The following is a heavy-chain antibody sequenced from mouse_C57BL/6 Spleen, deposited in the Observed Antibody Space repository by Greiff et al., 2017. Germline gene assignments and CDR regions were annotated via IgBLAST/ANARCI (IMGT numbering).Heavy chain of an antibody. V-gene: IGHV1-82*01. J-gene: IGHJ1*03. CDR2: IYPGDGDT. CDR3: ARVPYYSNSDWYCDV. Sequence: QVQLQQSGPELVKPGASVKISCKASGYAFSSSWMNWVKQRPGKGLEWIGRIYPGDGDTNYNGKFKGKATLTADKSSSTAYMQLSSLTSEDSAVYFCARVPYYSNSDWYCDVWGTGTTVTVSS. CDR1: GYAFSSSW. D-gene: IGHD2-5*01.